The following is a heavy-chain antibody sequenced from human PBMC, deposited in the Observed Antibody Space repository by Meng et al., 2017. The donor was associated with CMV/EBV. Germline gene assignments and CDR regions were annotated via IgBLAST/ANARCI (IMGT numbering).Heavy chain of an antibody. D-gene: IGHD2-2*01. CDR2: IIPIFGTA. CDR3: ASTRASVVPAATSSYYYYYGMDV. V-gene: IGHV1-69*05. J-gene: IGHJ6*02. Sequence: SVQVSCKASGYTFTSYGISWVRQAPGQGLEWMGGIIPIFGTANYAQKFQGRVTITTDESTSTAYMELSSLRSEDTAVYYCASTRASVVPAATSSYYYYYGMDVWGQGTTVTVSS. CDR1: GYTFTSYG.